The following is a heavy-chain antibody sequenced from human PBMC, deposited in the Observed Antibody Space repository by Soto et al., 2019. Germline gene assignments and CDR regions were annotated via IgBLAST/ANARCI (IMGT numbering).Heavy chain of an antibody. CDR3: ARGIVVVVAAYFDY. CDR2: INHSGST. CDR1: GGSFSGYY. Sequence: QVQLQQWGAGLLKPSETLSLTCAVYGGSFSGYYWSWIRQPPGKGLEWIGEINHSGSTNYNPSLKRRVTISLDTSKNQFSLKLSSVTAADTAVYYCARGIVVVVAAYFDYWGQGTLVTVSS. J-gene: IGHJ4*02. D-gene: IGHD2-15*01. V-gene: IGHV4-34*01.